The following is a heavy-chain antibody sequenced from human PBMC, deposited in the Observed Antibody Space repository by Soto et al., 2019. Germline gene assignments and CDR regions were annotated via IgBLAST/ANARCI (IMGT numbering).Heavy chain of an antibody. V-gene: IGHV1-2*04. J-gene: IGHJ6*02. CDR1: GYSFTDYH. D-gene: IGHD2-8*01. CDR3: ARGDSTDCSNGVCSFFYNHDMDV. Sequence: GASVKVSCKASGYSFTDYHIHWVRQAPGQGLEWLGRINPKSGGTSTAQRFQGWVTMTTDTSISTASMELTRLTSDDTAIYYCARGDSTDCSNGVCSFFYNHDMDVWGQGTTVTVSS. CDR2: INPKSGGT.